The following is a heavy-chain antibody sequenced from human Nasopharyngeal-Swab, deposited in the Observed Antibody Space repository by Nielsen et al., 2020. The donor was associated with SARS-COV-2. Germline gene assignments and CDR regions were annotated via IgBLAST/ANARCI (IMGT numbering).Heavy chain of an antibody. CDR1: GGSISSGGYY. Sequence: SETLSLTCTVSGGSISSGGYYWSWIRQHPGKGLEWIGYIYYSGSTYYNPSLKSRVTISVDTSKNQFSLQLSSVTAADTAVYYCAREALKELLWFGESSSYYGMDVWGQGTTVTVAS. J-gene: IGHJ6*02. CDR2: IYYSGST. D-gene: IGHD3-10*01. CDR3: AREALKELLWFGESSSYYGMDV. V-gene: IGHV4-31*03.